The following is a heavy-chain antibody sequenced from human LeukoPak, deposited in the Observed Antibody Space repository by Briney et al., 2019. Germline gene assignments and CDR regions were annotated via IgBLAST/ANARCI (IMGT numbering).Heavy chain of an antibody. CDR2: IYYSGST. J-gene: IGHJ4*02. CDR1: GGSISSSSYY. Sequence: SETLSLTCTVSGGSISSSSYYWSWIRQPPGKGLEWIGYIYYSGSTNYNPSLKSRVTISVDTSKNQFSLKLSSVTAADTAVYYCARQYDYVWGSSPMSYFDYWGQGTLVTVSS. CDR3: ARQYDYVWGSSPMSYFDY. V-gene: IGHV4-61*05. D-gene: IGHD3-16*01.